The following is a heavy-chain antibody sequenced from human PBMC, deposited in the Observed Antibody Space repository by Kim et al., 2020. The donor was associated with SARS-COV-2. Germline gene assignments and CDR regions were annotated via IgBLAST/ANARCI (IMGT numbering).Heavy chain of an antibody. J-gene: IGHJ6*02. Sequence: GGSLRLSCTASGLTFSGYWMHWVRQAPGKGLVWVSRINDDGSSTTYADSVKGRFTISRDNAKNTLYLQMNSLGAEATAIYYCAKGGAYSYDKMYVWGQGTTITVSS. CDR2: INDDGSST. CDR1: GLTFSGYW. D-gene: IGHD5-18*01. CDR3: AKGGAYSYDKMYV. V-gene: IGHV3-74*01.